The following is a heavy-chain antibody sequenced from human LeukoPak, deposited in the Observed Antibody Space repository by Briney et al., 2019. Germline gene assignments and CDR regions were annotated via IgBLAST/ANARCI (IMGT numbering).Heavy chain of an antibody. CDR1: GFTVSSNY. V-gene: IGHV3-66*01. Sequence: GGSLGLSCAASGFTVSSNYMSWVRQAPGKGLEWVSVIYSGGSTYYADSVKGRFTISRDNSKNTLYLQMDSLRAEDTAVYYCARDSGYSYGYSFDYWGQGTLVTVSS. D-gene: IGHD5-18*01. CDR2: IYSGGST. J-gene: IGHJ4*02. CDR3: ARDSGYSYGYSFDY.